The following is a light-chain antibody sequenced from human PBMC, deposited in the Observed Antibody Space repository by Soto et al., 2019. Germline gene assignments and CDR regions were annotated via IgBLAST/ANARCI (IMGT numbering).Light chain of an antibody. CDR3: AAWDDSLNGVA. CDR2: TNN. J-gene: IGLJ2*01. CDR1: SSNIGFTS. V-gene: IGLV1-44*01. Sequence: QSVLTQPPSASGTPGQRVTISCSGSSSNIGFTSVNLYQQLPGTAPKLLIYTNNQRPSGVPDRFSGSKSGTSASLAISGLQSEDEADYYCAAWDDSLNGVAFGGGTKVTVL.